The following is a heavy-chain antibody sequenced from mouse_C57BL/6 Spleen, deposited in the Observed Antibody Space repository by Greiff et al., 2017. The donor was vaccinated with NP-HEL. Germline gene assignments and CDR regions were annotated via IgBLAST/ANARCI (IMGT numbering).Heavy chain of an antibody. D-gene: IGHD2-2*01. CDR2: ISSGGSYT. CDR3: ARQGGLASFDY. Sequence: EVQLVESGGDLVKPGGSLKLSCAASGFTFSSYGMSWVCQTPDKRLEWVATISSGGSYTYYPDSVKGRFTISRDNAKNTLYLQMSSLKSEDTAMYYCARQGGLASFDYWGQGTTLTVSS. CDR1: GFTFSSYG. V-gene: IGHV5-6*01. J-gene: IGHJ2*01.